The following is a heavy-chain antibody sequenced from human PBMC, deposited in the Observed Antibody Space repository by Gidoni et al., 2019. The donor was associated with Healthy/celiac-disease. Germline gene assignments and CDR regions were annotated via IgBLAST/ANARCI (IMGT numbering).Heavy chain of an antibody. CDR2: INPNSGGT. Sequence: QAQLVQSGAEVKKPGASVKVSCRASGYTFTGYYMNWVRQAPGQGLEWMGWINPNSGGTTYAQKFQGTVSMTRATSIITAYMELSRLRSDATAVYYCARVSNWNYGLDYWGQGPLVTVSS. J-gene: IGHJ4*02. V-gene: IGHV1-2*02. D-gene: IGHD1-7*01. CDR3: ARVSNWNYGLDY. CDR1: GYTFTGYY.